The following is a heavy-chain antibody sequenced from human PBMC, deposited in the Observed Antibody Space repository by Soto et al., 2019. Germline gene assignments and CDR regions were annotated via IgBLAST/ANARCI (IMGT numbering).Heavy chain of an antibody. D-gene: IGHD2-2*01. CDR3: ARGESVVGDY. CDR1: GYTFTSYA. Sequence: ASVKVSCKASGYTFTSYAITWVRQAPGQGLEWMGWINAGNGNTKCSQKFQDRVTITRDTSASTAYMELSSLRSEDTAVYYCARGESVVGDYRGQRTLVTGSS. CDR2: INAGNGNT. V-gene: IGHV1-3*01. J-gene: IGHJ4*02.